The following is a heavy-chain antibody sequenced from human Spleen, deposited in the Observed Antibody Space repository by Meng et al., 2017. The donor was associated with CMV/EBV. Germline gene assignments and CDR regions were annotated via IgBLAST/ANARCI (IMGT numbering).Heavy chain of an antibody. CDR3: ARVERQQLVFDY. J-gene: IGHJ4*02. CDR1: GFTFSAYS. D-gene: IGHD6-13*01. CDR2: ISSSSTYI. V-gene: IGHV3-21*04. Sequence: GESLKISCAASGFTFSAYSMNWVRQAPGKGLEWVSSISSSSTYIYYADSLKGRFTISRDNAKNSLYLQMNSLRAEDTAVYYCARVERQQLVFDYWGQGTLVTVSS.